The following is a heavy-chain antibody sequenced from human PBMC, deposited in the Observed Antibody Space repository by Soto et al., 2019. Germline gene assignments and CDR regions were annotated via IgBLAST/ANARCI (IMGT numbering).Heavy chain of an antibody. J-gene: IGHJ4*02. CDR3: ATMGTPVTGLYYFDY. V-gene: IGHV4-30-4*01. Sequence: QVQLQESGPGLVKPSQTLSLTCTVSGGSISSGNYYWSWIRQPPGKGLEWIGFISYSGTTHYSASLRSRVSISVDTSKNPCSLDLSSVTAADTAVYYCATMGTPVTGLYYFDYWGQGTLVTVSS. D-gene: IGHD4-17*01. CDR1: GGSISSGNYY. CDR2: ISYSGTT.